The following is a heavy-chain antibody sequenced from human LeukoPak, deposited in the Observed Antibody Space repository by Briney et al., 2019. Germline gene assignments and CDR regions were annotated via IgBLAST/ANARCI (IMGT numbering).Heavy chain of an antibody. CDR2: ISGGSTT. Sequence: PGGSLRLSCAASGFTFSTNYMSWVRQAPGKGLEWVSVISGGSTTYYADSVKGRFTISRDNSKNTLYLQMTSLRPDDTAVYYCARDSKGSSWTHFDYWGQGTLVTVSS. V-gene: IGHV3-53*01. CDR3: ARDSKGSSWTHFDY. D-gene: IGHD6-13*01. CDR1: GFTFSTNY. J-gene: IGHJ4*02.